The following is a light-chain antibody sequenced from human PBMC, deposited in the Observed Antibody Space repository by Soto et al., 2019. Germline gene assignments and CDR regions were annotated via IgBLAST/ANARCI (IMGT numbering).Light chain of an antibody. V-gene: IGKV1-5*03. CDR2: KAS. CDR3: QQYNSYSQT. Sequence: DIQMTQSPSTLSASVGDRVTITCRASQSISSWLAWYQQKPGKAPKLRIYKASSLESGVPSRFSGSGSGTEFTLTISSLQPDDFATYYCQQYNSYSQTFGQGTKVDI. CDR1: QSISSW. J-gene: IGKJ1*01.